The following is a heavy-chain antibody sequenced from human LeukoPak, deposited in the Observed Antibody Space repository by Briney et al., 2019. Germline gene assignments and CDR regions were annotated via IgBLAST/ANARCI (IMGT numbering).Heavy chain of an antibody. CDR1: GFPFDSYA. CDR3: ANDHFGSGSWDY. Sequence: GGSLRLSCVASGFPFDSYAMNWVRQAPGKGLEWVSFISFSGHVIYIAESVKGRITISRDNSKNTLYLEMNNLRPADTGVYYCANDHFGSGSWDYWGRGTLVTVSS. J-gene: IGHJ4*02. CDR2: ISFSGHVI. D-gene: IGHD3-10*01. V-gene: IGHV3-NL1*01.